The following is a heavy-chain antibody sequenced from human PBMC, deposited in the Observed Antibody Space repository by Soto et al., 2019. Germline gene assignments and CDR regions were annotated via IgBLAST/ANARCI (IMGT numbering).Heavy chain of an antibody. CDR2: ISSGATST. V-gene: IGHV3-23*01. CDR1: GFTFSNYA. CDR3: AKDQIWEVPHFFDH. J-gene: IGHJ4*02. Sequence: EVQLLESGGGLVQPGGSLRLSCAASGFTFSNYAMTWVRQAPGKGPEWVSTISSGATSTYYADSVKGRFTISRDLSRNTVHLQMSSLRAEDTAIYYCAKDQIWEVPHFFDHWGQGILVTVSS. D-gene: IGHD1-26*01.